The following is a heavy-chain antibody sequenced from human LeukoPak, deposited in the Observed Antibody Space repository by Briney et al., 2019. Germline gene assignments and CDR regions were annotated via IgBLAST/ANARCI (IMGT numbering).Heavy chain of an antibody. D-gene: IGHD3-16*01. CDR3: ARNPIGGRQQDAFDI. CDR2: ISGSGGST. J-gene: IGHJ3*02. V-gene: IGHV3-23*01. CDR1: GFTFSSYA. Sequence: PGGSLRLSCAASGFTFSSYAMSWVRQAPGKGLEWVSAISGSGGSTYYADSVKGRFTISRDNSKNTLYLQMNSLRAEDTAVYYCARNPIGGRQQDAFDIWGQGTMVTVSS.